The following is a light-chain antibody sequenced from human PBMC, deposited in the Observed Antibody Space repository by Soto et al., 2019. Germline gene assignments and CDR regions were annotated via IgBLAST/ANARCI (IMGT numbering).Light chain of an antibody. CDR2: GAS. CDR1: QSVSSSY. Sequence: EIVLTQSPGTLSLSPGERATLSCRASQSVSSSYLAWYQQKPGQAPRLLIYGASSRATGIPDRFSGSGSGTGFTLTISRLEPEDFAVYSCQQYGSSRTFGQGTKVEI. J-gene: IGKJ1*01. V-gene: IGKV3-20*01. CDR3: QQYGSSRT.